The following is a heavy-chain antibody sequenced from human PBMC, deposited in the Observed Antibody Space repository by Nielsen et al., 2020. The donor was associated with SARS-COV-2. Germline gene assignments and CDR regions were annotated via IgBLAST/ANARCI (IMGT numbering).Heavy chain of an antibody. Sequence: WVRQAPGQGLEWMGIINPSGGSTSYAQKFQGRVTMTRDTSTSTVYMELSSLRSEDTAVYYCASGGTRAFDIWGQGTMVTVSS. V-gene: IGHV1-46*01. J-gene: IGHJ3*02. CDR2: INPSGGST. D-gene: IGHD3-16*01. CDR3: ASGGTRAFDI.